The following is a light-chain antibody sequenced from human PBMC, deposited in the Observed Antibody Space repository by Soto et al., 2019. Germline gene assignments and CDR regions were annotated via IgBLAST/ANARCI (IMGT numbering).Light chain of an antibody. CDR3: QQYYSTVQ. CDR2: WAS. J-gene: IGKJ2*01. Sequence: DIVMTQSPDSLAVSLGERATINCKSSQSVLYSSNNKNYLAWYQQKPGQPPKLLIYWASTRESGVPDRFSGSGSGTDFTLTISSLQAEDVEVYYCQQYYSTVQFGQGTKLEIK. V-gene: IGKV4-1*01. CDR1: QSVLYSSNNKNY.